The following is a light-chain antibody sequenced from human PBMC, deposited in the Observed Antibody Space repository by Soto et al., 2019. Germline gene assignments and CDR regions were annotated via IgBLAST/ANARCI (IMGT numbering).Light chain of an antibody. CDR2: GAS. V-gene: IGKV3D-15*01. Sequence: EIVMTQSPDTLSVSPGERATLSCRASQRISSNLAWYQQKPGQAPRLLIYGASTRATGVPARFSGSGSETDFTLTISNLQSEDCAVYYCQQYGSSPQITFGGGTKVEIK. J-gene: IGKJ4*01. CDR3: QQYGSSPQIT. CDR1: QRISSN.